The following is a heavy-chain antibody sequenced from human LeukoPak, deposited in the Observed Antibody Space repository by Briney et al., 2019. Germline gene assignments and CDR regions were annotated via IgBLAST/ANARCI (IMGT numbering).Heavy chain of an antibody. V-gene: IGHV3-7*01. J-gene: IGHJ4*02. D-gene: IGHD3-10*01. CDR3: ARGPLIWGRLTFYFDY. CDR1: GFTFSSYW. Sequence: GGSVRLSCAASGFTFSSYWMSWVRQAPGKGLEWVANIKQDGSEKYYVDSVKGRFTISRDNAKNSLYLQMNSLRAEDTAVYYCARGPLIWGRLTFYFDYWGQGTLVTVSS. CDR2: IKQDGSEK.